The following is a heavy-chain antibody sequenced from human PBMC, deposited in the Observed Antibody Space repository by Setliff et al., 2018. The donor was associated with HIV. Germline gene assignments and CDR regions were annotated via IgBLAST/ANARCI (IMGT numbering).Heavy chain of an antibody. V-gene: IGHV3-7*02. J-gene: IGHJ6*02. CDR1: GFTFSSYW. CDR2: IKQDGSKA. CDR3: ARGYYGSDLQNAMDV. D-gene: IGHD3-10*01. Sequence: PGGSLRLSCAASGFTFSSYWMSWVRQAPGKGLEWVADIKQDGSKAYYMDSVKGRFTISRDNSKNTLYLEMTSLRAEDTAVYHCARGYYGSDLQNAMDVWGQGTTVTVSS.